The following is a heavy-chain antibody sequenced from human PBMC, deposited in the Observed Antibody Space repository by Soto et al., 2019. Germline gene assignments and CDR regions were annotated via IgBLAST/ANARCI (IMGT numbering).Heavy chain of an antibody. CDR1: GYTFIGYY. V-gene: IGHV1-2*04. CDR2: INPNSGGT. Sequence: EASVKVSCKASGYTFIGYYIHWVRQAPGQGLEWMGWINPNSGGTNYAKRFQGWVTMTRDRSISTAYMEVSRLKSDDTAVNYCARVGGGLASLGYYGMDVWGQGTTVTVSS. D-gene: IGHD3-10*01. CDR3: ARVGGGLASLGYYGMDV. J-gene: IGHJ6*02.